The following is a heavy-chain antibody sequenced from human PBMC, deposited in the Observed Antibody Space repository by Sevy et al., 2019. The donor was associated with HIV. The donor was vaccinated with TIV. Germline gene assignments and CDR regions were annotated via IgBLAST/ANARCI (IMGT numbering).Heavy chain of an antibody. CDR2: INSDGRLS. J-gene: IGHJ4*02. D-gene: IGHD6-19*01. Sequence: GGSLRLSCAASGFTSGSFYMHWVRQTPKKGLVWVSNINSDGRLSNDADSVKGRFIVSRDNAKNTQHLQMTSLGAEDTAVYYCAIGSAGTAQHRGQGILVTVSS. V-gene: IGHV3-74*01. CDR3: AIGSAGTAQH. CDR1: GFTSGSFY.